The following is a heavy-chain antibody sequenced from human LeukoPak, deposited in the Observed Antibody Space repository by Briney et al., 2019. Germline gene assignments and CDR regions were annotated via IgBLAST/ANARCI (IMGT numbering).Heavy chain of an antibody. CDR1: GFTFSSYA. CDR2: ISYDGSNK. J-gene: IGHJ4*02. Sequence: PGRSLRLSCAASGFTFSSYAMHWVRQAPGKGLEWVAVISYDGSNKYYADSVKGRFTISRDNSKNTLYLQMNSLRAEDTAVYYCARDTRGSLAAAGTIDYWGQGTLVTVSS. V-gene: IGHV3-30*04. CDR3: ARDTRGSLAAAGTIDY. D-gene: IGHD6-13*01.